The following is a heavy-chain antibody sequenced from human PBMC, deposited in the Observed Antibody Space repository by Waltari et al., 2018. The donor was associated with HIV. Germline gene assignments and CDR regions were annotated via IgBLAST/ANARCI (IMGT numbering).Heavy chain of an antibody. Sequence: VRQAPGQRLEWMGWINAGNGNTKYSQKLQGRVTITRDTSASTAYMELSNVRSEDTAVYYCARDGYYDSSGYYLYYYYGMDVWGQGTTVTVSS. D-gene: IGHD3-22*01. J-gene: IGHJ6*02. CDR2: INAGNGNT. CDR3: ARDGYYDSSGYYLYYYYGMDV. V-gene: IGHV1-3*01.